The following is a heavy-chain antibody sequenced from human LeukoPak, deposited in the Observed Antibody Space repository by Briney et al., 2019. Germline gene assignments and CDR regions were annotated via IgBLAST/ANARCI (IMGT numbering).Heavy chain of an antibody. Sequence: GASVKVSCKASGYTFTGYYMHWVRQAPGQGLEWMGRINPNSGGTNYAQKFQGRVTMTRDTSISTAYMELSRLRSDDTAVYYCAREGLVLGRDNGNFDYWGQGTLVTVSS. V-gene: IGHV1-2*06. J-gene: IGHJ4*02. CDR2: INPNSGGT. CDR3: AREGLVLGRDNGNFDY. D-gene: IGHD2-15*01. CDR1: GYTFTGYY.